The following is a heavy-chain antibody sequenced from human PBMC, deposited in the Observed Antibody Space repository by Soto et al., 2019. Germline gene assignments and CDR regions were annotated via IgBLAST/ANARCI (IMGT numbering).Heavy chain of an antibody. CDR1: GGSISSSNW. V-gene: IGHV4-4*02. D-gene: IGHD2-15*01. CDR2: IYHSGST. J-gene: IGHJ6*02. Sequence: SETLSLTCAVSGGSISSSNWWSWVRQPPGKGLEWIGEIYHSGSTNYNPSLKSRVTISVDKSKNQFSLKLSSVTAADTAVYYCARASGRYCSGGSCYSGDYYYGMDVWGQGTTVTVSS. CDR3: ARASGRYCSGGSCYSGDYYYGMDV.